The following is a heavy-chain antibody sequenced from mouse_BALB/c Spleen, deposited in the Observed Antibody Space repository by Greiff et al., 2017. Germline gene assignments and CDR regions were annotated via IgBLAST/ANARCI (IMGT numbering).Heavy chain of an antibody. Sequence: EVKLQESGGGLVQPGGSRKLSCAASGFTFSSFGMHWVRQAPEKGLEWVAYISSGSSTIYYADTVKGRFTISRDNPKNTLFLQMTSLRSEDTAMYYCASYYGSSYAMDYWGQGTSVTVSS. CDR3: ASYYGSSYAMDY. CDR2: ISSGSSTI. V-gene: IGHV5-17*02. J-gene: IGHJ4*01. D-gene: IGHD1-1*01. CDR1: GFTFSSFG.